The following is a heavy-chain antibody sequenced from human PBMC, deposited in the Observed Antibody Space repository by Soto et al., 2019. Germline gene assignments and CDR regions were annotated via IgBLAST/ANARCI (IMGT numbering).Heavy chain of an antibody. Sequence: EVQLVESGGGLVQPGGSLRLSCAASGFRFSDYYMDWVRQLPGMGLEWVGRTRNKANSYAAEYAPSVRGRFTISRHDSEDSMSLQLNSLKTEDTAVYYCARDTGGSYDFWGQGALVTVSS. J-gene: IGHJ4*02. V-gene: IGHV3-72*01. CDR1: GFRFSDYY. D-gene: IGHD1-26*01. CDR3: ARDTGGSYDF. CDR2: TRNKANSYAA.